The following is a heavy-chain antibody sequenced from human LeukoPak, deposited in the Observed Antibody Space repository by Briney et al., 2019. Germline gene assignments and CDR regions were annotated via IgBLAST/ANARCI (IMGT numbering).Heavy chain of an antibody. CDR1: GFTFSGYE. J-gene: IGHJ4*02. D-gene: IGHD1-26*01. Sequence: PGGSLRLSCAASGFTFSGYEMNWVRQAPGKGLEWVSSISTSGDSTAYAASVKGRFTISRDNSKNTLCLQLNSLRAEDTAVYYCAGGRGSPYYFDCWGQGTLVTVSS. V-gene: IGHV3-23*01. CDR3: AGGRGSPYYFDC. CDR2: ISTSGDST.